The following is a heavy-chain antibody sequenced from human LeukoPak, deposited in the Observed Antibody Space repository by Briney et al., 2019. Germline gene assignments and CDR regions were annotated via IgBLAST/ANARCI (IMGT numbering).Heavy chain of an antibody. D-gene: IGHD5-18*01. V-gene: IGHV1-2*02. CDR2: INPNDGDT. J-gene: IGHJ4*02. Sequence: GASVKVSCKASGYTFTAYYIHWVRQAPGQGLEWMAWINPNDGDTYSAPQFQGRATMTRDTSIGTASMEVSWLSSDDTAVYYCATGVATAFTYWGQGTLVTVSS. CDR3: ATGVATAFTY. CDR1: GYTFTAYY.